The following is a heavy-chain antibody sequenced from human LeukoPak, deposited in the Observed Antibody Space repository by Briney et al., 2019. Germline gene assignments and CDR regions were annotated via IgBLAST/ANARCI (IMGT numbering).Heavy chain of an antibody. D-gene: IGHD6-13*01. V-gene: IGHV3-23*01. J-gene: IGHJ6*03. CDR2: ISGSGGST. CDR1: GFTFSSYA. Sequence: GGSLRLSCAASGFTFSSYAMSWVRQAPGKGLEWVSAISGSGGSTYYADSVKGRFTISRDNSKNTLYLQMNSLRAEDTAVYYCAKAIASNYCYYMDVWGKGTTVTVSS. CDR3: AKAIASNYCYYMDV.